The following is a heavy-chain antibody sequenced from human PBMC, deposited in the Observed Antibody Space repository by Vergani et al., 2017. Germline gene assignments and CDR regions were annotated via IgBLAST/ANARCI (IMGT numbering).Heavy chain of an antibody. CDR2: SYYSGTT. CDR1: GAYVGSGGYY. V-gene: IGHV4-31*03. Sequence: QVQLQESGPGLVKASQTLSLTCSVSGAYVGSGGYYWSWVRQRPGMGLDWIGYSYYSGTTYYNPSLESRLTISLDTPENHLALKFTALTAGDTAVYYCGRQKDYYMDGWGKGATVTVS. CDR3: GRQKDYYMDG. J-gene: IGHJ6*03.